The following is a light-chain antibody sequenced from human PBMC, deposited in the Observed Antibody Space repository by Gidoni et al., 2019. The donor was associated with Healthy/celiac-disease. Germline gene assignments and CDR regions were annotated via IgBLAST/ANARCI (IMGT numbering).Light chain of an antibody. CDR3: SSYTGSSIYV. J-gene: IGLJ1*01. CDR1: SSDVGGYNY. V-gene: IGLV2-14*01. CDR2: EVS. Sequence: QSALTQPASVSGSPGQSITISCTGTSSDVGGYNYVSWYQQHPGKAPKLMIYEVSYRPSGVSHRFSGSKSGNTASLTISGLQAEDGADYYCSSYTGSSIYVFGTGTEVTVL.